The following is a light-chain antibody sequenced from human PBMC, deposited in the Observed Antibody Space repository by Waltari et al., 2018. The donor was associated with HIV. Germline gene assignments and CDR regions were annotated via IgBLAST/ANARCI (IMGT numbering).Light chain of an antibody. Sequence: QSALTQPASVSGSPGQSITISCTGTSNDIGDYNYVSWYQQHPGKAPKLMIYEVINRPSGVSNRFSGSKFGNTASLTISGLQSEDEADYFCISHTRNNTLGVFGGGTKLTVL. CDR2: EVI. CDR3: ISHTRNNTLGV. CDR1: SNDIGDYNY. V-gene: IGLV2-14*01. J-gene: IGLJ2*01.